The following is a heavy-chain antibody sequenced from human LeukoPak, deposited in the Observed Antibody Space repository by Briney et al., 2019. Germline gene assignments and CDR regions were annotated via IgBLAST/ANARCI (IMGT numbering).Heavy chain of an antibody. J-gene: IGHJ4*02. CDR3: ARDRYSSSSGLDY. CDR2: IYYSGST. Sequence: TSETLSLTCTVSGGSISSSSYCWGWIRQPPGKGLEWIGSIYYSGSTYYNPSLKSRVTISVDTSKNQFSLKLSSVTAADTAVYYCARDRYSSSSGLDYWGQGTLVTVSS. V-gene: IGHV4-39*07. CDR1: GGSISSSSYC. D-gene: IGHD6-6*01.